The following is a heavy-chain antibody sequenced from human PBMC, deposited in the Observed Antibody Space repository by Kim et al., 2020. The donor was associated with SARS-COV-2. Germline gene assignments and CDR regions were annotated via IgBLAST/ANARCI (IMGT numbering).Heavy chain of an antibody. J-gene: IGHJ6*02. CDR2: IRSKAYGGTT. CDR3: TRGNLRFLEDGYYYYGMDV. V-gene: IGHV3-49*03. D-gene: IGHD3-3*01. Sequence: GGSLRLSCTASGFTFGDYAMSWFRQAPGKGLEWVGFIRSKAYGGTTEYAASVKGRFTISRDDSKSIAYLQMNSLKTEDTAVYYCTRGNLRFLEDGYYYYGMDVWGQGTTVTVSS. CDR1: GFTFGDYA.